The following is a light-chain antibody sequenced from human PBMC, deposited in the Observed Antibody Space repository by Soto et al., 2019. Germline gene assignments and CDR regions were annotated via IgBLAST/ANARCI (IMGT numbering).Light chain of an antibody. Sequence: EIVLTQSPGTLSLSPGERATLSCRASQSVSSNYLAWYQQKPGQAPRLLIYGASSRATGIPDRFSGSGSGTDFTLTISRLEPEDFAGYYCQQYGMSHTFGQGTRLEIK. CDR1: QSVSSNY. CDR2: GAS. J-gene: IGKJ5*01. V-gene: IGKV3-20*01. CDR3: QQYGMSHT.